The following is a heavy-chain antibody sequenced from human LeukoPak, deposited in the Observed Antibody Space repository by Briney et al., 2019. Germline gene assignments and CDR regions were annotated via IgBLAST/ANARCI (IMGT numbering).Heavy chain of an antibody. CDR2: IGGSGSGGDT. D-gene: IGHD6-13*01. CDR1: GFTFSSYA. J-gene: IGHJ4*02. CDR3: AKDKAGSTAYYFDY. V-gene: IGHV3-23*01. Sequence: GRSLRLSCAASGFTFSSYAMTWVRQAPGKGLEWVSAIGGSGSGGDTYYADSVKGRFTISRDNSKNTLYLQMSSLRAEDTAVYYCAKDKAGSTAYYFDYWGQGTLVTVSS.